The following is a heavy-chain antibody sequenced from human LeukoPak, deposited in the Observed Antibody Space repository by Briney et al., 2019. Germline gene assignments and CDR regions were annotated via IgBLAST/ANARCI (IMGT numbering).Heavy chain of an antibody. V-gene: IGHV4-34*01. J-gene: IGHJ3*02. CDR2: INHSGST. CDR1: GGSFSGYY. Sequence: SETLSLTCAVYGGSFSGYYWSWIRQPPGKGLEWIGGINHSGSTNYNPSLKSRVTISVDTSKNQFSLKLSSVTAADTAVYYSARPSLYCGGDCYSDAFDIWGQGTMVTVSS. D-gene: IGHD2-21*02. CDR3: ARPSLYCGGDCYSDAFDI.